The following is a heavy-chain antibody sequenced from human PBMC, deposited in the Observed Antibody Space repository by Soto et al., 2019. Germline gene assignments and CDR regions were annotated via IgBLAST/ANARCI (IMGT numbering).Heavy chain of an antibody. D-gene: IGHD3-3*01. Sequence: GESLKISCKGSGYSFTSYWIGWVRQMPGKGLEWMGIIYPGDSGTRYSPSFQGQVTISADKSISTAYLQWSSLKASDTAMYYCARCDYDFGSGYSSPLDYWGQGTLVTVSS. CDR3: ARCDYDFGSGYSSPLDY. V-gene: IGHV5-51*01. CDR1: GYSFTSYW. CDR2: IYPGDSGT. J-gene: IGHJ4*02.